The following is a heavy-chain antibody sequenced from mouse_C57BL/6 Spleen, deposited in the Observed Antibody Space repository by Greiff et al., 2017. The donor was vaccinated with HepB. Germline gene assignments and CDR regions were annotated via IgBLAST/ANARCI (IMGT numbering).Heavy chain of an antibody. CDR3: ATHYYGSSYWYFDV. CDR1: GFSLTSYG. Sequence: QLQQSEPGLVQPSPRLSITCTVSGFSLTSYGVHWVRQSPGKGLEWLGVIWSGGSTDYNAAFISRLSISKDNSKSQVFFKMNSLQADDTAIYYCATHYYGSSYWYFDVWGTGTTVTVSS. D-gene: IGHD1-1*01. J-gene: IGHJ1*03. V-gene: IGHV2-2*01. CDR2: IWSGGST.